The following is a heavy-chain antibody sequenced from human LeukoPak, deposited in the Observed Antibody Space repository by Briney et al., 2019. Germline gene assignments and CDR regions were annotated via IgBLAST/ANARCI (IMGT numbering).Heavy chain of an antibody. CDR2: IYYSGST. CDR3: ARDFRGRDGYTGYWFFDL. J-gene: IGHJ2*01. V-gene: IGHV4-59*01. Sequence: KPSGTLSLTCTVSGGSFSSYYWSWIRQPPGKGLEWIGYIYYSGSTTYNPSLKSRVTISVDTSKNQFSLKLSSVTAADTAVYYCARDFRGRDGYTGYWFFDLWGRGTLVTVSS. CDR1: GGSFSSYY. D-gene: IGHD5-24*01.